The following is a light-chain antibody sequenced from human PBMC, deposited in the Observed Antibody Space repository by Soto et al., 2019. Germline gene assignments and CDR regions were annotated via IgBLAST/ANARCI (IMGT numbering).Light chain of an antibody. CDR3: QQGWT. CDR2: DAS. CDR1: QSISSW. Sequence: DIQMTQSPSTLSASVGDRVTITCRASQSISSWLAWYQQKPGKAPNLLIYDASSLESGVPSRFSGSGSGTEFTLTISSLHPDDFATYYCQQGWTFGQGTKVEIK. V-gene: IGKV1-5*01. J-gene: IGKJ1*01.